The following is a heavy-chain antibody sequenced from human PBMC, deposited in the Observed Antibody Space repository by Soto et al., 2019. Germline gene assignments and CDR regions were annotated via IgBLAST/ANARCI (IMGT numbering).Heavy chain of an antibody. J-gene: IGHJ6*02. CDR2: INSDGSST. V-gene: IGHV3-74*01. D-gene: IGHD3-3*01. CDR1: GFTFSSYW. CDR3: ARDLSITIFGVVGYDYYGMDV. Sequence: PGGSLRLSCAASGFTFSSYWMHWVRQAPGKGLVWVSRINSDGSSTSYADSVKGRFTISRDNAKNTLYLQMNSLRAEDTAVYYCARDLSITIFGVVGYDYYGMDVWGQGTTVTVSS.